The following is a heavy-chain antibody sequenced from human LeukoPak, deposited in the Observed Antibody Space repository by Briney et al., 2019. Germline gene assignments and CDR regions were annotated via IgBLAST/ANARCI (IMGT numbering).Heavy chain of an antibody. Sequence: PSETLSLTCAVYGGSFSGYYWSWIRQPPGKGLEWIGEINHSGGTNYYPSLKSRVTISVDTSKNQFSLTLSYVTAADTAVYYCARDEMPDYGIDYWGQGTLVTVSS. CDR1: GGSFSGYY. D-gene: IGHD4-17*01. V-gene: IGHV4-34*01. CDR2: INHSGGT. CDR3: ARDEMPDYGIDY. J-gene: IGHJ4*02.